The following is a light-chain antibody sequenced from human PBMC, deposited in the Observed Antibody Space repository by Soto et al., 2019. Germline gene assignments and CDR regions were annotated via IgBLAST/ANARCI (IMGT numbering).Light chain of an antibody. CDR1: QGINTF. CDR3: QQYNNWPPWT. CDR2: AAS. Sequence: QLTQSPSSLSASVGDRVTITCRASQGINTFLAWYQQKAGKAPKLLIYAASTLQSGVPSRFSGSGSGTDFTLTISSLQSEDFATYYCQQYNNWPPWTFGQGTKV. V-gene: IGKV1-9*01. J-gene: IGKJ1*01.